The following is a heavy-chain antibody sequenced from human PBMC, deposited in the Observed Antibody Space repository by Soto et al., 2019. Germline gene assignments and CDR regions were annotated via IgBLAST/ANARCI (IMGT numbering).Heavy chain of an antibody. CDR2: IYHSGST. J-gene: IGHJ4*02. Sequence: PSETLSLTCAVSGDSIRSSNWWGWIRQPPGKGLEWIGYIYHSGSTHYSPSLKSRVTMSVDTSKNQFSLKVTSVTAVDTAVYYSARKIDGYNPFDSWGQGTLVTVSS. D-gene: IGHD5-12*01. V-gene: IGHV4-28*01. CDR3: ARKIDGYNPFDS. CDR1: GDSIRSSNW.